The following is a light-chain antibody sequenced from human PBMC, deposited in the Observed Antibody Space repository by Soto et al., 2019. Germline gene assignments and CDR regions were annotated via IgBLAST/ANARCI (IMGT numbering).Light chain of an antibody. V-gene: IGKV1-12*01. Sequence: DIQMTQSPLSVSASVGDRVIITCRASQDIGYWLAWYQQIPGKAPKLLIYAALSLQSGVSSRFSGSGSGTNFTLTINSLQPEDVAFYYCQQANSFPLSFAQGTRLEIK. CDR2: AAL. CDR1: QDIGYW. J-gene: IGKJ5*01. CDR3: QQANSFPLS.